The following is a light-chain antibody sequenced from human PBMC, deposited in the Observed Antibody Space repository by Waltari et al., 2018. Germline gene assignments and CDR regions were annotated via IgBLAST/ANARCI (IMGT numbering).Light chain of an antibody. CDR2: WAS. CDR1: QSVFYNSNNKHY. CDR3: QQYYTAPYS. Sequence: DIVMTQSPDSLAVSLGERATIPFKSSQSVFYNSNNKHYLAWYQQKVGQPPKLLIYWASSRESGVPDRFSGSVSGTDFTLTISSLQAEDVAVYYCQQYYTAPYSFGQGTKLEIK. J-gene: IGKJ2*03. V-gene: IGKV4-1*01.